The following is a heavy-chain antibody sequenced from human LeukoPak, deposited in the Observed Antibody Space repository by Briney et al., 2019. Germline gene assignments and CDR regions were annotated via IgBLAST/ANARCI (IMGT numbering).Heavy chain of an antibody. CDR2: RRYDGSNK. CDR1: GFTFSSYG. J-gene: IGHJ4*02. Sequence: QPGGSLRLPCAASGFTFSSYGMHWVRQAPGKGLEWVAFRRYDGSNKFYADSVKGRFTISRDNSKNTLYLQMNSLRVEDTAVYYCAKGPGYYPTYVDYWGQGTLVTVSS. V-gene: IGHV3-30*02. D-gene: IGHD3-22*01. CDR3: AKGPGYYPTYVDY.